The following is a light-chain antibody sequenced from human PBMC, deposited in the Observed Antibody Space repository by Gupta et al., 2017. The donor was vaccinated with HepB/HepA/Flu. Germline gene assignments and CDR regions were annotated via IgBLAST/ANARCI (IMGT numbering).Light chain of an antibody. V-gene: IGKV1-39*01. J-gene: IGKJ4*01. CDR2: AAS. CDR1: QSISSY. Sequence: DIQMTQSPSSLSASLGDSVTITCRASQSISSYLNWYQQKPGKAPRLLIYAASSLQSGVPSRFSGSGSGTDFTLTISRLQPEDFATYYCQQSHSTPITFGGGTKVEIK. CDR3: QQSHSTPIT.